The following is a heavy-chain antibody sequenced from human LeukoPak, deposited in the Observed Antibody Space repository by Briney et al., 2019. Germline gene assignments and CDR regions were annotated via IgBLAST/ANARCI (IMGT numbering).Heavy chain of an antibody. J-gene: IGHJ3*02. V-gene: IGHV4-59*12. D-gene: IGHD3-10*01. Sequence: SETLSLTCTVSGGSINNFYWTWIRHRPGKGLEWIGNIFYSGSTYYSPSLKSRVTISLDTSRNQFSLKLNSVTAADTAVYYCAKSNGYGLVDIWGQGTMVTVSS. CDR3: AKSNGYGLVDI. CDR1: GGSINNFY. CDR2: IFYSGST.